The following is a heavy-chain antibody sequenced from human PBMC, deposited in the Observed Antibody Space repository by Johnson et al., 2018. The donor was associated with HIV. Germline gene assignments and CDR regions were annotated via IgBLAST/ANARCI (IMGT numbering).Heavy chain of an antibody. J-gene: IGHJ3*02. D-gene: IGHD2/OR15-2a*01. CDR1: GFTFSSYW. CDR3: ARDRSKGGAFDI. CDR2: INSDGSST. V-gene: IGHV3-74*01. Sequence: EMQLVESGGGLVQPGGSLRLSCAVSGFTFSSYWMHWVRQAPGKGLVWVSRINSDGSSTNYADSVKGRFTISRDNAENTLYLQMNSLRAEDTAVYYCARDRSKGGAFDIWGQGTMVTVSS.